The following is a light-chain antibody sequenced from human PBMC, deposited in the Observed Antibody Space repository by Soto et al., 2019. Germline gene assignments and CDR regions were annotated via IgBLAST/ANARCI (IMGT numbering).Light chain of an antibody. CDR2: DAS. CDR3: HSRA. CDR1: QSISTY. J-gene: IGKJ5*01. V-gene: IGKV1-39*01. Sequence: DIQMTQSPSSLSASVGNRVTITCRASQSISTYLNWYQKKPGKAPNLLIYDASRLQSGVPSRFSGSGGGTDFTLTISRLQPDDFATYFCHSRAFGQGTRLEIK.